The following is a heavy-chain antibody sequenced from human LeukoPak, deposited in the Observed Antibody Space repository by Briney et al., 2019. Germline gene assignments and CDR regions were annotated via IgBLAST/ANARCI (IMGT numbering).Heavy chain of an antibody. CDR3: ARLVHSGVGEDDY. V-gene: IGHV1-2*02. Sequence: GSVKVSCKASGYTFTGYYMHWVRQAPGQGLEWMGWINPYSGDTNYAQKFQGRVTVTRDTSISTAYMELSRLRSDDTAVYYCARLVHSGVGEDDYWGQGTLVTVSS. D-gene: IGHD3-16*01. CDR1: GYTFTGYY. J-gene: IGHJ4*02. CDR2: INPYSGDT.